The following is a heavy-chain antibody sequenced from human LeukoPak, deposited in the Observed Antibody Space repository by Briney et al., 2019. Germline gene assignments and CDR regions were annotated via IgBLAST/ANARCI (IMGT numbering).Heavy chain of an antibody. CDR2: ISGSGGST. Sequence: GGTLRLSCAASGFTFSSYGMSWVRQAPGKGLEWVSAISGSGGSTYYADSVKGRFTISRDNSKNTLYLQMNSLRAEDTAVYYCAKYGSSRYPNNWFDPWGQGTLVTVSS. J-gene: IGHJ5*02. V-gene: IGHV3-23*01. CDR1: GFTFSSYG. D-gene: IGHD6-13*01. CDR3: AKYGSSRYPNNWFDP.